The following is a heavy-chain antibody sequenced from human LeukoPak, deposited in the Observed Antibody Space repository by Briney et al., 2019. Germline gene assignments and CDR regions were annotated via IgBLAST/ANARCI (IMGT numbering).Heavy chain of an antibody. Sequence: PGGSLRLSCAASGFTFSSYAMSWVRQAPGKGLEWVSAISGSGGSTYYADSVKGRFTISRDSSKNTLYLQMNSLRAEDTAVYYCAASAWELRPSYMDVWGKGTTVTVSS. CDR1: GFTFSSYA. CDR3: AASAWELRPSYMDV. V-gene: IGHV3-23*01. CDR2: ISGSGGST. D-gene: IGHD1-26*01. J-gene: IGHJ6*03.